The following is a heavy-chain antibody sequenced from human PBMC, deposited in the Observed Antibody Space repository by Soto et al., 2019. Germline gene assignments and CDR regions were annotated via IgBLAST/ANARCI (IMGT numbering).Heavy chain of an antibody. Sequence: QVQLQQWGAGLLKPSETLSLTCAVYGGSFSGYYWSWIRQPPGKGLEWIGEINHSGSTNYKPSLKSRVTISVDTSKNQISLTLSSVTAADTAVYYCASSGPSEGLDYWGQGTLVTVSS. V-gene: IGHV4-34*01. J-gene: IGHJ4*02. CDR3: ASSGPSEGLDY. D-gene: IGHD2-8*02. CDR2: INHSGST. CDR1: GGSFSGYY.